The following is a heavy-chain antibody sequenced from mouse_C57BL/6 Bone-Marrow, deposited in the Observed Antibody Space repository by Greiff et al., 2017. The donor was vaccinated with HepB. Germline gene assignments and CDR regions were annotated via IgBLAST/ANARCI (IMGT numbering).Heavy chain of an antibody. D-gene: IGHD1-1*01. V-gene: IGHV14-4*01. J-gene: IGHJ2*01. CDR3: TTWGGSSPFDY. Sequence: VQLKESGAELVRPGASVKLSCTASGFNIKDDYMHWVKQRPEQGLEWIGWIDPENGDTEYASKFQGKATITADTSSNTAYLQLSSLTSEDTAVYYCTTWGGSSPFDYWGQGTTLTVSS. CDR2: IDPENGDT. CDR1: GFNIKDDY.